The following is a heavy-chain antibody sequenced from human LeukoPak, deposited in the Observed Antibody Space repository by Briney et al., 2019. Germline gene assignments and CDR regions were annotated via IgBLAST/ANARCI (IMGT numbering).Heavy chain of an antibody. Sequence: SETLSLTCTVSGGSISSSGYYWGWIRQPPGKGLEWIGYIYHSGSTYYNPSLKSRVTISVDRSKNQFSLKLSSVTAADTAVYYCARAPGWELRGAYGMDVWGQGTTVTVSS. D-gene: IGHD1-26*01. CDR3: ARAPGWELRGAYGMDV. CDR2: IYHSGST. V-gene: IGHV4-30-2*01. CDR1: GGSISSSGYY. J-gene: IGHJ6*02.